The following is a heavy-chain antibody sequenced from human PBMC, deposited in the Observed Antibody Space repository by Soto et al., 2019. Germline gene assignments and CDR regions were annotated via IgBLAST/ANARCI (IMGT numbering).Heavy chain of an antibody. Sequence: PGGSLRLSCAASGFTFSDYYMSWIRQAPGKGLEWVSYISSSGSTIYYADSVKGRLTFSRDNAKNSLYLQMNSLRAEDTAVYYCARGGYCSSTSCYPQYFQYWGQGTLVTVSS. CDR3: ARGGYCSSTSCYPQYFQY. V-gene: IGHV3-11*01. J-gene: IGHJ1*01. D-gene: IGHD2-2*01. CDR1: GFTFSDYY. CDR2: ISSSGSTI.